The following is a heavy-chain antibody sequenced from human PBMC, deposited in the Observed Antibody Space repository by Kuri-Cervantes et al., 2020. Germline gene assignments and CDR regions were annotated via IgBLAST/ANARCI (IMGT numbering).Heavy chain of an antibody. CDR3: ARAWRLLGSYPGWD. CDR2: FDPEDGET. J-gene: IGHJ4*02. D-gene: IGHD3-16*02. CDR1: GYTLTELS. Sequence: ASVKVSCKVSGYTLTELSMHWVRQAPGKGLEWMGGFDPEDGETIYAQKFQGRVTITADESTSTAYMELSSLRSEDTAVYYCARAWRLLGSYPGWDWGQGTLVTVSS. V-gene: IGHV1-24*01.